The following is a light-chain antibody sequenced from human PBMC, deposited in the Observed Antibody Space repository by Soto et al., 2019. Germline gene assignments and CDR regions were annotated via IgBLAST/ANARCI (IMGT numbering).Light chain of an antibody. Sequence: QSALTQPASVSGSPGQSITISCTGTSSDVGNSDYVYWYQHHPGKAPKLLIAGDTNRPSGVSNRFSGSKSGNTASLPISGLQAEDEADYYCSSSSTGSTCQVVFGGGTKVTVL. J-gene: IGLJ2*01. CDR2: GDT. CDR3: SSSSTGSTCQVV. CDR1: SSDVGNSDY. V-gene: IGLV2-14*03.